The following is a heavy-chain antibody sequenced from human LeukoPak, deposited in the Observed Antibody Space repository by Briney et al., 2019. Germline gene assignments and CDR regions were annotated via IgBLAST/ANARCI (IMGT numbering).Heavy chain of an antibody. J-gene: IGHJ5*02. V-gene: IGHV4-61*01. CDR3: VRSKSGTYGWFDP. Sequence: SETLSLTCTVSGGSVSSGNYYWSWIRQPPGKGLDWIGDIYYSGSTNYNPSLKSRVTISVDTSKNQFSLKLTSVTAADTAVYYCVRSKSGTYGWFDPWGQGTLVTVSS. CDR2: IYYSGST. CDR1: GGSVSSGNYY. D-gene: IGHD4-17*01.